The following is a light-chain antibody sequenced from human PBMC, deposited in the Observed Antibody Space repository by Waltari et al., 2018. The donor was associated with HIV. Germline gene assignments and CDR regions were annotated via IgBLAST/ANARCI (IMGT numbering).Light chain of an antibody. CDR2: AAS. CDR3: QQSYNNPQT. J-gene: IGKJ3*01. Sequence: IQMTQSPSSLSASVGDRVTITCRASQAINRYLNWYQQKPGKAPKLLIYAASSLQGGVPSRFSGSGSGTDFTLTISSLQPEDFATYYCQQSYNNPQTFGPGTKVDI. V-gene: IGKV1-39*01. CDR1: QAINRY.